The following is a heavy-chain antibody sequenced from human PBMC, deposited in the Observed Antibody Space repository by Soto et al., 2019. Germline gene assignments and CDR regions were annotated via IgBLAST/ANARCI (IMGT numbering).Heavy chain of an antibody. V-gene: IGHV3-33*01. CDR1: GFTFSSYG. Sequence: AGGSLRLSCAASGFTFSSYGMHWVRQAPGKGLEWVAVIWYDGSNKYYADSVKGRFTISRDNSKNTLYLQMNSLRAEDTAVYYCARDRSYYDFYFDYWGQGTLVTVSS. J-gene: IGHJ4*02. CDR3: ARDRSYYDFYFDY. CDR2: IWYDGSNK. D-gene: IGHD3-3*01.